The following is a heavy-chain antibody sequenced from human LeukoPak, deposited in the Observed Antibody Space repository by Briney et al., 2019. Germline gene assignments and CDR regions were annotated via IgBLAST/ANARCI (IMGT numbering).Heavy chain of an antibody. D-gene: IGHD2/OR15-2a*01. CDR1: GFTFDDYG. CDR3: AKDRDFYDRNSFSPDAFDI. Sequence: GGSLRLSCAASGFTFDDYGMSWVRQAPGKGLEWVSGINWNGGSTGYADSVKGRFTISRDDANNSLHLQMDSLRAEDTAVYYCAKDRDFYDRNSFSPDAFDIWGQGRMVTVSS. V-gene: IGHV3-20*04. J-gene: IGHJ3*02. CDR2: INWNGGST.